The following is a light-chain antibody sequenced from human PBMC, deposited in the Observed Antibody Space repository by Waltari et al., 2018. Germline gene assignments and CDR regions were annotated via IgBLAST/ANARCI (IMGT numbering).Light chain of an antibody. Sequence: QSVLTQPPSASGTPGQRVTISCSGSRSNIGSNTVNWYQQLPGTAPKLLISGNKRGPSGVPDRVAGSRSGTSASLAISGLQSEDEAQDYCATRDGSLKGPVFGGGTKLTVL. V-gene: IGLV1-44*01. CDR1: RSNIGSNT. J-gene: IGLJ3*02. CDR2: GNK. CDR3: ATRDGSLKGPV.